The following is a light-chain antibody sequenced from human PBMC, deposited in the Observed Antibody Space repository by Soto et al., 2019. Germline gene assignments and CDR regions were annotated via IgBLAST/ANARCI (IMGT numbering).Light chain of an antibody. CDR1: QSVSSTF. CDR2: GAS. CDR3: QQYDSSRT. J-gene: IGKJ1*01. Sequence: EIVVTQSPGTLSLSPGERATLSCRASQSVSSTFLAWYQQKPGQAPRVLIYGASTRATGIPDRFSGSGSGTEFTRTISRLEPEDFEVYYCQQYDSSRTFGQGTKVE. V-gene: IGKV3-20*01.